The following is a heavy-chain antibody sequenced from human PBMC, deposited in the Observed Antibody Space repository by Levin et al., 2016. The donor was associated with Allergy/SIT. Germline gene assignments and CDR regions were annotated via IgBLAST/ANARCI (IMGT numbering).Heavy chain of an antibody. V-gene: IGHV4-34*01. J-gene: IGHJ5*02. CDR1: GGSFSGYY. CDR2: INHSGST. CDR3: ARGPGTTLHQMFDP. Sequence: SETLSLTCAVYGGSFSGYYWSWIRQPPGKGLEWIGEINHSGSTNYNPSLKSRVTISVDTSKNQFSLKLSSVTAADTAVYYCARGPGTTLHQMFDPWGQGTLVTVSS. D-gene: IGHD1-1*01.